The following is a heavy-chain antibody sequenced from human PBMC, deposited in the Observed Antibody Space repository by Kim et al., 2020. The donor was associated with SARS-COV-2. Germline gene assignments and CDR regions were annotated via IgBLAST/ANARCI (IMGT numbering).Heavy chain of an antibody. Sequence: GGSLRLSCAASGFTFSSYGMHWVRQAPGKGLEWVAVISYDGSNKYYADSVKGRFTISRDNSKNTLYLQMNSLRAEDTAVYYCAKDTDYGSGSYSYWGQGTLVTVSS. CDR3: AKDTDYGSGSYSY. CDR2: ISYDGSNK. V-gene: IGHV3-30*18. CDR1: GFTFSSYG. D-gene: IGHD3-10*01. J-gene: IGHJ4*02.